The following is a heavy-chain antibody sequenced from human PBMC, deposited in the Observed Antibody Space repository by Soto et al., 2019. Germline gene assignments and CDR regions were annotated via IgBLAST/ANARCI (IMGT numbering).Heavy chain of an antibody. Sequence: SVKVSCEASGYSFTSYAMHWVRQAPEQRLEWMGWINAGNGNTKYSQKFQGRVTITRDTSASTAYMELSSLRSEDTATYYCARILAAAAGPHYYYYYGMDVWGQGTTVTVSS. CDR2: INAGNGNT. V-gene: IGHV1-3*01. CDR3: ARILAAAAGPHYYYYYGMDV. CDR1: GYSFTSYA. J-gene: IGHJ6*02. D-gene: IGHD6-13*01.